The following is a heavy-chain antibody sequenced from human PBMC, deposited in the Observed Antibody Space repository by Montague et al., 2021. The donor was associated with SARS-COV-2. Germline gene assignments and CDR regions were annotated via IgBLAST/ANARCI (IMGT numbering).Heavy chain of an antibody. V-gene: IGHV4-34*01. J-gene: IGHJ6*03. Sequence: SETLSLTCAVFNGSFSSFYWNWIRQPPGKGLEWIGEISHGGSTYYNSSLKSRLTISVDTSKNQFSLNLRSVTAADTAVYYCACGGEHGSGDMDVWGKGTTVTVSS. CDR2: ISHGGST. CDR3: ACGGEHGSGDMDV. CDR1: NGSFSSFY. D-gene: IGHD1-26*01.